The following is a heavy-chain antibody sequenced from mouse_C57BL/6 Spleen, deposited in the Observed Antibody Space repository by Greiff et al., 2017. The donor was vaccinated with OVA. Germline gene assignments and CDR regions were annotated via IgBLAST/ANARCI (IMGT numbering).Heavy chain of an antibody. CDR3: ASLGLRPVAY. CDR1: GYTFTDYN. CDR2: INPNNGGT. J-gene: IGHJ3*01. D-gene: IGHD2-4*01. V-gene: IGHV1-22*01. Sequence: DVQLQESGPELVKPGASVKMSCKASGYTFTDYNMHWVKQSHGKSLEWIGYINPNNGGTSYNQKFKGKATLTVNKSSSTAYMELRSLTAEDSAVYYCASLGLRPVAYWGQGTLVTVSA.